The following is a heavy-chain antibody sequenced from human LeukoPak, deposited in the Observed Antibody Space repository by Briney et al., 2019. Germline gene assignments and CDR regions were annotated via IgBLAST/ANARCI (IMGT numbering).Heavy chain of an antibody. D-gene: IGHD2-8*01. Sequence: GGSLRLSCAASGFTFSSYTMSWVRQAPGKGLEWVADIWFDKNQHFADSVKGRFAISRDNSKNTVYLQINSLRAEDTAVYYCARDRHCVNGVCHSPPGMDVWGQGTTVTVSS. CDR1: GFTFSSYT. CDR3: ARDRHCVNGVCHSPPGMDV. V-gene: IGHV3-33*08. CDR2: IWFDKNQ. J-gene: IGHJ6*02.